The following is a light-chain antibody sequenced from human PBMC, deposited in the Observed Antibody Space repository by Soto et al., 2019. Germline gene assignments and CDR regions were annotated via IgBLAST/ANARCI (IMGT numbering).Light chain of an antibody. J-gene: IGKJ5*01. CDR3: QQYNNWPIT. CDR2: RAS. V-gene: IGKV3-15*01. Sequence: EVALTQSPATLSVSPGEGATLSCRASQSINTLLAWYQQKPGQAPRLLIYRASTRATDIPARFSGSGSGTDFTLTISSLQSEDFAIYYCQQYNNWPITCGQGTRLE. CDR1: QSINTL.